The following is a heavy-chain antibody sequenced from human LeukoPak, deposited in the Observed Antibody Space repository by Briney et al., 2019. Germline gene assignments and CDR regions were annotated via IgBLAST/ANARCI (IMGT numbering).Heavy chain of an antibody. CDR1: GFTFSDYY. J-gene: IGHJ6*02. D-gene: IGHD3-9*01. V-gene: IGHV3-11*01. Sequence: KPGGSLRLSCAASGFTFSDYYMSWIRQAPGKGLEWVSYISSSGSTIYYADSVKGRFTISRDNAKNSLYLQMNSLRAEDTAVYYCARPQQEGDKPRSRTGILRYFDWSSQQVGGLGMDVWGQGTTVTVSS. CDR3: ARPQQEGDKPRSRTGILRYFDWSSQQVGGLGMDV. CDR2: ISSSGSTI.